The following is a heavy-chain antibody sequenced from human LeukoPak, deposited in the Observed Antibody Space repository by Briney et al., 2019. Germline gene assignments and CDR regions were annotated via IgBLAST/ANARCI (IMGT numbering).Heavy chain of an antibody. D-gene: IGHD3-22*01. J-gene: IGHJ4*02. CDR3: ARGSPPRRNYDSRGYYSYYFDY. CDR1: GYTFTSYG. CDR2: ISAYNGNT. Sequence: GASVKVSCKASGYTFTSYGISWVRQAPGQGLEWMGWISAYNGNTNYAQKLQGRVTMTTDTSTSTVYMELGSLRSDDTAVYYCARGSPPRRNYDSRGYYSYYFDYWGQGTLVTVSS. V-gene: IGHV1-18*01.